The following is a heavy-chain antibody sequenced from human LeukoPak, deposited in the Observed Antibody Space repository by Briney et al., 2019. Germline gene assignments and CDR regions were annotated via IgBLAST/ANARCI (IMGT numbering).Heavy chain of an antibody. J-gene: IGHJ4*02. V-gene: IGHV3-23*01. Sequence: PGGSLRLSCAASGFTFSSYGMSWVRQAPGKGLEWVSAISGSGGSTYYADSVKGRFTISRDNSKNTLYLQMNSLRAEDTAVYYCAKDCDGYEDYFDYWGQGTLVTVSS. CDR2: ISGSGGST. D-gene: IGHD5-12*01. CDR1: GFTFSSYG. CDR3: AKDCDGYEDYFDY.